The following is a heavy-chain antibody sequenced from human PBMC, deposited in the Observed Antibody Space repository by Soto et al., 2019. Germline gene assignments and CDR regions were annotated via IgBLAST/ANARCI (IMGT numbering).Heavy chain of an antibody. J-gene: IGHJ6*02. Sequence: GGSLRLSCAASGFTFSSYWMSWVRQAPGKGLEWVANIKQDGSEKYYVDSVKGRFTISRDNAKNSLYLQMNSLRAEDTAVYYCARVTTYYYDSSGSDVWGQGTTVTGSS. CDR2: IKQDGSEK. CDR3: ARVTTYYYDSSGSDV. D-gene: IGHD3-22*01. V-gene: IGHV3-7*01. CDR1: GFTFSSYW.